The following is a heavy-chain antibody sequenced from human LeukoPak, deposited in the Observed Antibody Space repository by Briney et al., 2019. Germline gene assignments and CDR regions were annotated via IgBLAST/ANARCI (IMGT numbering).Heavy chain of an antibody. CDR3: ARSEGYCSSTSCYVSGHFDY. D-gene: IGHD2-2*01. Sequence: ASVKVSCKASGYTFTNYYIHWVRQAPGQGREWMGIINPSGGITSYAQRFQGRVTLTRDTSTSTVYMELSSLRSDDTAVYYCARSEGYCSSTSCYVSGHFDYWGQGTLVTVSS. CDR1: GYTFTNYY. J-gene: IGHJ4*02. V-gene: IGHV1-46*01. CDR2: INPSGGIT.